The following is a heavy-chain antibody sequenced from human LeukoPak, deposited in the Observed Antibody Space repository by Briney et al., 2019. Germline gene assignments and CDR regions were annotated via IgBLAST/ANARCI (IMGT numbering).Heavy chain of an antibody. D-gene: IGHD5/OR15-5a*01. V-gene: IGHV3-21*04. Sequence: GGSLRLSCAASGLTFSSYSMNWVRQAPGKGLEWVSSISSSSSHIYYADSVKGRFTISRDNSKNTLYLQMNSLRAEDTAVYYCAKGGLSRAGLDFWGQGTLVTVSS. CDR2: ISSSSSHI. J-gene: IGHJ4*02. CDR1: GLTFSSYS. CDR3: AKGGLSRAGLDF.